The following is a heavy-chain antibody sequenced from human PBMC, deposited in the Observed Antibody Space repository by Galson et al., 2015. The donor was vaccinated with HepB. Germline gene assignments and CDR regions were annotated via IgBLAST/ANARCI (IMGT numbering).Heavy chain of an antibody. D-gene: IGHD1-14*01. J-gene: IGHJ2*01. CDR2: ITDSGSTT. V-gene: IGHV3-11*01. CDR3: TRTGKRNGHWSFDL. Sequence: SLRLSCAASEFTFTDFYMSWIRQAPGKGLEWISYITDSGSTTYYADSVKGRFTISRDNAEKSLYLQMNSLRAEDTAVYYCTRTGKRNGHWSFDLWGRGTLVTVSS. CDR1: EFTFTDFY.